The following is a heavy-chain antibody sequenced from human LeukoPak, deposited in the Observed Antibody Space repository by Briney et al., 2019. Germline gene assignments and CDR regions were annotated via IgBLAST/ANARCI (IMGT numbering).Heavy chain of an antibody. CDR2: IYTSGST. V-gene: IGHV4-61*02. J-gene: IGHJ5*02. Sequence: SETLSLTCTVSGGSISSGSYYWSWIRQPAGKGLEWIGRIYTSGSTNYNPSLKSRVTISVDTSKNQFSLKLSSVTAADTAVYYCARDRYDFWSGYSDLGLDPWGQGTLVTVSS. CDR3: ARDRYDFWSGYSDLGLDP. D-gene: IGHD3-3*01. CDR1: GGSISSGSYY.